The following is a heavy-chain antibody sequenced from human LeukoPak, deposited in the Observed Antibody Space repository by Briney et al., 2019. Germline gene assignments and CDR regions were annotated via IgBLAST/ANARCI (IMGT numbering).Heavy chain of an antibody. J-gene: IGHJ4*02. CDR2: IYYSGST. Sequence: SETLSLTCTVSGGPISSGDYYWSWIRQPPGKGLEWIGYIYYSGSTYYNPSLKSRVTISVDTSKNQFSLKLSSVTAADTAVYYCARDGFGLPFDYWGQGTLVTVSS. CDR3: ARDGFGLPFDY. CDR1: GGPISSGDYY. D-gene: IGHD3-10*01. V-gene: IGHV4-30-4*01.